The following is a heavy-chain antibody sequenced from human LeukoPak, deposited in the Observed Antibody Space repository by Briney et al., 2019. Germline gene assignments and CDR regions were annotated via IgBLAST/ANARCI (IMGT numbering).Heavy chain of an antibody. CDR1: GFTFSDYY. Sequence: GGSLRLSCAASGFTSGFTFSDYYMSWIRQAPGKGLEWLSYISNSGNTIYYADSVKGRFTISRDNAKNSLYLQMNSLRVEDTATYYCAKDLLNYYDSSGYDRNAFDIWGQGTMVTVSS. CDR2: ISNSGNTI. D-gene: IGHD3-22*01. V-gene: IGHV3-11*04. J-gene: IGHJ3*02. CDR3: AKDLLNYYDSSGYDRNAFDI.